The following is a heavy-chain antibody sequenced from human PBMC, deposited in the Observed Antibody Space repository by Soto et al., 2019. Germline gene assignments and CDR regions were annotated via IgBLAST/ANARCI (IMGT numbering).Heavy chain of an antibody. D-gene: IGHD2-8*01. CDR2: IYPGDSDT. CDR3: ARRGDCTNGVCSYCGMDV. Sequence: GESLKISCKGSGYSFTSYWIGWVRQMPGKGLEWMGIIYPGDSDTRYSPSFQGQVTISADKSISTAYLQWSSLKASDTAMYYCARRGDCTNGVCSYCGMDVWGQGTTVTVSS. CDR1: GYSFTSYW. V-gene: IGHV5-51*01. J-gene: IGHJ6*02.